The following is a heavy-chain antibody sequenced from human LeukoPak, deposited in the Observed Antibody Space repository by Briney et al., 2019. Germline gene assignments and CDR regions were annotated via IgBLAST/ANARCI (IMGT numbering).Heavy chain of an antibody. CDR3: AREEVYDFWSGYIDLFDY. CDR1: GGSISSGSYY. J-gene: IGHJ4*02. CDR2: IYTSGST. D-gene: IGHD3-3*01. Sequence: SETLSLTCTVSGGSISSGSYYWSWIRQPAGKGLEWIGRIYTSGSTNYNPSLKSRVTISVDTSKNQFPLKLSSVTAADTAVYYCAREEVYDFWSGYIDLFDYWGQGTLVTVSS. V-gene: IGHV4-61*02.